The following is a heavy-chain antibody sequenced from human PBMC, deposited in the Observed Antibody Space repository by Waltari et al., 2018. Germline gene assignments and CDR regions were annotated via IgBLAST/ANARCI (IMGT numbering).Heavy chain of an antibody. CDR1: GGSISSGGYY. CDR3: ARHWKRSGYRFDP. J-gene: IGHJ5*02. Sequence: QLRLQESGPGLVKPSETLSLTCTVSGGSISSGGYYWGWIRQSPGKGLEWIGSIYYSGSTHYNPALGSRGTISGDTSKTQFSLKVSSGTAADTAVYYCARHWKRSGYRFDPWGQGTLVTVSS. D-gene: IGHD5-12*01. V-gene: IGHV4-39*01. CDR2: IYYSGST.